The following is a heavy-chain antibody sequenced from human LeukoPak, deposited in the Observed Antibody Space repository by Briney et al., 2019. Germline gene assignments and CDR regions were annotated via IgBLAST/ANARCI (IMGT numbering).Heavy chain of an antibody. CDR3: AKETAYSSGWGFDY. CDR1: GFTFDDYA. D-gene: IGHD6-19*01. CDR2: ISWNSGSI. Sequence: GGSLRLSCAASGFTFDDYAMHWVRQAPGKGLEWVSGISWNSGSIGYADSVKGRFTISRDNAKNSLYLQMNSLRAEDTALYYCAKETAYSSGWGFDYWGQGTLVTVSS. J-gene: IGHJ4*02. V-gene: IGHV3-9*01.